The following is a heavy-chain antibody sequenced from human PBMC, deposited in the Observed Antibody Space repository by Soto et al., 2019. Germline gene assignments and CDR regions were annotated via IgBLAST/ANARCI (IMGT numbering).Heavy chain of an antibody. J-gene: IGHJ6*02. V-gene: IGHV4-59*01. CDR1: GGSISSYF. D-gene: IGHD3-10*01. Sequence: SETLSLTCSVSGGSISSYFWSWIRQPPGKGLEYIGYIYYTGSTNYNPSLKSRVTISVDTSKNQFSLKLSSVTAADTAVYYCARGGSLGDYYYGMDVWGQGTKVTLSS. CDR2: IYYTGST. CDR3: ARGGSLGDYYYGMDV.